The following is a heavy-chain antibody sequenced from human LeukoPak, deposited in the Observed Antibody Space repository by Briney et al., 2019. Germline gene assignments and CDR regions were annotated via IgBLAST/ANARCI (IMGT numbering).Heavy chain of an antibody. J-gene: IGHJ6*04. CDR3: ASDGIVASGMDV. CDR2: ISSSSYI. D-gene: IGHD3-22*01. V-gene: IGHV3-21*01. CDR1: GFTFSSYN. Sequence: GGSLRLSCAASGFTFSSYNMNWVRQAPGKGLEWVSSISSSSYIYYADSVKGRFTISRDNAKNSLYLQMNSLRAEDTAVYYCASDGIVASGMDVWGKGTTVTVSS.